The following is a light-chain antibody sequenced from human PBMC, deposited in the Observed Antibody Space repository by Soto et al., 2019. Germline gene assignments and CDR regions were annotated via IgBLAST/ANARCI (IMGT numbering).Light chain of an antibody. CDR3: LQDYTYPWT. J-gene: IGKJ1*01. CDR2: GAS. V-gene: IGKV1-6*01. CDR1: EDIRHD. Sequence: AIQMTQSPSSLSASVGDRVTITCRASEDIRHDLGWYQQKPGKAPKVLIYGASRLLSGVPSRFSGSGSGTDFTLAISSLQPKDFATYYCLQDYTYPWTFGQGTKVDIK.